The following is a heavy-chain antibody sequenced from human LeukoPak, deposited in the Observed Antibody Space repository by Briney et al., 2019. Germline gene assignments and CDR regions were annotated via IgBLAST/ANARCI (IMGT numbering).Heavy chain of an antibody. CDR1: GFTFSSYA. V-gene: IGHV3-23*01. Sequence: PGGSLRLSCAASGFTFSSYAMSWVRQAPGKGLEWVSAISGSGGSTYYADSVKGRFTISRDNSKNTLYLQMNSLRAEDTAVYYCAKYLRFLESRGPFDYWGQGTLVTVSS. CDR3: AKYLRFLESRGPFDY. CDR2: ISGSGGST. D-gene: IGHD3-3*01. J-gene: IGHJ4*02.